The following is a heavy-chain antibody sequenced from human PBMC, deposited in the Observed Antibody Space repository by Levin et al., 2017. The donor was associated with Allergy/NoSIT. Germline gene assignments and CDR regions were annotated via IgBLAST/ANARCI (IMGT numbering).Heavy chain of an antibody. CDR1: GFTFSSYA. D-gene: IGHD3-10*01. V-gene: IGHV3-33*01. J-gene: IGHJ6*02. CDR3: ARARVSMVRGDNLPNEYYDNEMDF. CDR2: IWNDGRNK. Sequence: GESLKISCEASGFTFSSYAMHWVRQAPGKGLEWVAVIWNDGRNKYYEDSVKGRFTVSRDNSKNTLYLQMNSLRAEDTSLYFCARARVSMVRGDNLPNEYYDNEMDFWGQGTTVTVSS.